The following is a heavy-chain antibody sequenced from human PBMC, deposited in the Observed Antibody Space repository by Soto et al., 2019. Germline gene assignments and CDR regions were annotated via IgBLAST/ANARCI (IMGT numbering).Heavy chain of an antibody. CDR2: ISYDGSNK. CDR1: GFTFSSYA. Sequence: GGSLRLSCAASGFTFSSYAMHWVRQAPGKGLEWVFVISYDGSNKYYAYSVKCRFTISRDNSKNTLYLQMNSLRAEDTAVYYCAREPLEAAAAPRDYYYYGMDVWGQGTTVTVSS. CDR3: AREPLEAAAAPRDYYYYGMDV. V-gene: IGHV3-30-3*01. D-gene: IGHD6-13*01. J-gene: IGHJ6*02.